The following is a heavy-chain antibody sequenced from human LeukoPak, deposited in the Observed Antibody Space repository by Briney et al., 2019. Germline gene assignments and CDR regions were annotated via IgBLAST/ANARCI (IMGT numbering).Heavy chain of an antibody. CDR1: GGSISSTAYY. D-gene: IGHD2-21*02. CDR2: FYYTGST. Sequence: SSETLSLTCTVSGGSISSTAYYWGWIRQPPGQGLEWIGTFYYTGSTYYTPSLKSRVTISVDTSKNQFSLKLSSVTAADTAVYYCARREVVTGAYFDYWGQGTLVTVSS. V-gene: IGHV4-39*01. J-gene: IGHJ4*02. CDR3: ARREVVTGAYFDY.